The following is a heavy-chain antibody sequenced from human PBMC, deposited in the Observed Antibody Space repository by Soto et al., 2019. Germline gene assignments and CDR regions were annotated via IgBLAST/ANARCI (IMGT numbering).Heavy chain of an antibody. D-gene: IGHD6-13*01. CDR2: IYPGDSDT. V-gene: IGHV5-51*01. CDR1: GYSFTNYW. Sequence: PGESLKISCKGSGYSFTNYWIGWVRQMPGKGLQCMGIIYPGDSDTRYSPSFQGQVTISVDKSISTAYLQWSSLKASDTAIYFCARGGGRDELIAAAGPFDYWSQGTLVTVSS. J-gene: IGHJ4*02. CDR3: ARGGGRDELIAAAGPFDY.